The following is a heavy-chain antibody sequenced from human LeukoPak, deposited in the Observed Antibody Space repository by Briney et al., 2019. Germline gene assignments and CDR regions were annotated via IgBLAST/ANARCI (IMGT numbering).Heavy chain of an antibody. D-gene: IGHD3-10*01. J-gene: IGHJ3*02. CDR3: ARDLRAPFGSMVESDAFDI. V-gene: IGHV3-21*01. CDR1: GFTFSSYS. Sequence: AGGSLRLSCAASGFTFSSYSMNWVRQAPGKGLEWVSSISSSSSYIYYADSVKGRFTISRDNAKNSLYLQMNSLRAEDTAVYYCARDLRAPFGSMVESDAFDIWGQGTMVTVSS. CDR2: ISSSSSYI.